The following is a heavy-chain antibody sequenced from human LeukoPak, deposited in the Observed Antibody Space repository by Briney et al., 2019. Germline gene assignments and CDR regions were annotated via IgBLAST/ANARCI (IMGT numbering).Heavy chain of an antibody. CDR2: ISGSGGST. D-gene: IGHD6-13*01. J-gene: IGHJ4*02. CDR1: GFTLSSYA. V-gene: IGHV3-23*01. CDR3: AKSQLVVYYFDY. Sequence: GGSLRLSCAASGFTLSSYAMSWVRQAPGKGLEWVSAISGSGGSTYYADSVKGRFTISRDNSKNTLYLQMNSLRAEDTAVYYCAKSQLVVYYFDYWGQGTLVTVSS.